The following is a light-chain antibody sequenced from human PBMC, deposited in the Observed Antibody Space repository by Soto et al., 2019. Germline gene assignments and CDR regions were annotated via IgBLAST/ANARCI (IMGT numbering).Light chain of an antibody. Sequence: QSALTQPPSASGSPGQSVTISCTGTSSDVGAYNYVSWYQQYPGKAPKLMIYEVNKRPSGFPDRVSGSKSGKTASLTVSGLQTEDEAEYHCTSYAGSNIWVFGGGTKLTVL. CDR3: TSYAGSNIWV. CDR2: EVN. V-gene: IGLV2-8*01. J-gene: IGLJ3*02. CDR1: SSDVGAYNY.